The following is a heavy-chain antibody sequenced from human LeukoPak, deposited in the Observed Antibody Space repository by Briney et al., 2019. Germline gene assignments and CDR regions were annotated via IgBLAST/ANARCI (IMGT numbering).Heavy chain of an antibody. Sequence: GSLRLSCIASGFTFGDYAMSWFRQAPGKGLEWVSSISYSSSYIYYADSVKGRFTISRDNAKNSLYLQMDSLRAEDTAVYYCARIAVTYTFDYWGQGTLVTVSS. V-gene: IGHV3-21*01. D-gene: IGHD4-17*01. CDR1: GFTFGDYA. CDR3: ARIAVTYTFDY. CDR2: ISYSSSYI. J-gene: IGHJ4*02.